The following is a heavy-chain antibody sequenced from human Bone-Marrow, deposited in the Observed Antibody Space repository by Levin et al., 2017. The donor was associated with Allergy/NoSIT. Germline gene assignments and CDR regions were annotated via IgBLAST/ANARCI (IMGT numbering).Heavy chain of an antibody. CDR3: ARNDMRGGALDM. CDR2: TRYSGST. V-gene: IGHV4-59*08. CDR1: GVSISTYY. Sequence: SETLSLTCTVSGVSISTYYWSWVRQPPEKGLEWIVYTRYSGSTSYNPSLKGRIITSVDTSKNQFSLILSSVTAADTALYYCARNDMRGGALDMWGQGTMVTVSS. J-gene: IGHJ3*02. D-gene: IGHD3-10*01.